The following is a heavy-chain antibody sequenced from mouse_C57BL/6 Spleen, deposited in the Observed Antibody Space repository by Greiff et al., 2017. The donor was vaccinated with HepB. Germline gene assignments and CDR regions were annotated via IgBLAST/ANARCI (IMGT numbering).Heavy chain of an antibody. J-gene: IGHJ4*01. CDR2: ISSGSSTI. V-gene: IGHV5-17*01. Sequence: EVQVVESGGGLVKPGGSLKLSCAASGFTFSDYGMHWVRQAPEKGLEWVAYISSGSSTIYYADTVKGRFTISRDNAKNTLFLQMTSLRSEDTAMSYCARHQRHYAMDYWGQGTSVTVSS. CDR3: ARHQRHYAMDY. CDR1: GFTFSDYG. D-gene: IGHD1-2*01.